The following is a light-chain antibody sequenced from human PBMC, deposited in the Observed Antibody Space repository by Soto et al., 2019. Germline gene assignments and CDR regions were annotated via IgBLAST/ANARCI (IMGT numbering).Light chain of an antibody. Sequence: DIQVIQSPSSLSASVGDRVTITCRASLRISTYLNWYQHKPGKAPKLLIYGASSLQSGVPSMFSGSCSETDFTLTISRLHPEDSATYYCQQSHSTPLTFGGGTNLEI. V-gene: IGKV1-39*01. CDR3: QQSHSTPLT. J-gene: IGKJ4*01. CDR2: GAS. CDR1: LRISTY.